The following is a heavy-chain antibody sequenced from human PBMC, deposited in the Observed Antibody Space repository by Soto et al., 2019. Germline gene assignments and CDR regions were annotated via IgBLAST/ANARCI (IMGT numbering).Heavy chain of an antibody. CDR3: ARLGKDGGYYVDY. J-gene: IGHJ4*02. V-gene: IGHV3-33*01. Sequence: QVQLVESGGGVVQPGRSLRLSCAASGFTFSSYGMHWVRQAPGKGLEWVAVIWYDGSNKYYADSVKGRFTISRDNSKKSLYLQMNSLRDEDTAVYYCARLGKDGGYYVDYWGQGTLVTVSS. CDR2: IWYDGSNK. CDR1: GFTFSSYG. D-gene: IGHD2-15*01.